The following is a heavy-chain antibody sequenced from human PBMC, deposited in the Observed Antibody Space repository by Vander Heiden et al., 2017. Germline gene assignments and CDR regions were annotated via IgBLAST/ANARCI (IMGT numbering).Heavy chain of an antibody. CDR1: GFSFSSYS. CDR2: ISGSGSPI. Sequence: EVQLVESGGGLVSPGGSLRLSCAPSGFSFSSYSMNWVRQTPGKGLEWLSYISGSGSPIYYADSVKGRFTISRDNAKNSLYLQTDSLRDEDTAVYYCARGTTMVRGVNWLDPWGQGTLVTVSS. D-gene: IGHD3-10*01. V-gene: IGHV3-48*02. J-gene: IGHJ5*02. CDR3: ARGTTMVRGVNWLDP.